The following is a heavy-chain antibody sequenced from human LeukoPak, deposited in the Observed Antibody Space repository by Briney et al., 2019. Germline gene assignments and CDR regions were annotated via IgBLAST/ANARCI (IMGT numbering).Heavy chain of an antibody. CDR2: IYPGDSDT. V-gene: IGHV5-51*01. CDR1: GYRFTSYW. D-gene: IGHD3-22*01. J-gene: IGHJ4*02. Sequence: GGSLQISCKGSGYRFTSYWIGWVRQMPGKGLEGMGIIYPGDSDTRYSPSFEGQVTISADECISTAYLQWSSLKASDTAMYYCARHAGRGYYDSSGYYSPFDYWGQGTLVTVSS. CDR3: ARHAGRGYYDSSGYYSPFDY.